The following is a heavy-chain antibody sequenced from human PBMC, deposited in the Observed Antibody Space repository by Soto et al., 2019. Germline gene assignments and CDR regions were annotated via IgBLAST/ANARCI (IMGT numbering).Heavy chain of an antibody. CDR1: GFSFNNYA. CDR2: ISGNGGTT. CDR3: AKEARAQGSGWYAGY. V-gene: IGHV3-23*01. Sequence: EVQLLESGGGLVQPGGSLRLSCAASGFSFNNYAMSWVRQAPGKGLEWVSAISGNGGTTYYADPVKGRFTISRDNSKNELYLQMDSSTGEGMALYYGAKEARAQGSGWYAGYWGQGTLVTVSS. D-gene: IGHD6-19*01. J-gene: IGHJ4*02.